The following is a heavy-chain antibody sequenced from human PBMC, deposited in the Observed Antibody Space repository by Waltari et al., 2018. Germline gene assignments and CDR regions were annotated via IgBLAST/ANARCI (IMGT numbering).Heavy chain of an antibody. Sequence: EVQLVESGGGLVKPGGSLRLSCAASGFTFSNAWMSWVRQAPGKGLEWVGRIKSKTDGGTTDYAAPVKGRFTISRDDSKNTLYLQMNSLKTEDTAVYYCTTDPVTIFGVVITLYDYWGQGTLVTVSS. CDR1: GFTFSNAW. CDR2: IKSKTDGGTT. D-gene: IGHD3-3*01. CDR3: TTDPVTIFGVVITLYDY. V-gene: IGHV3-15*01. J-gene: IGHJ4*02.